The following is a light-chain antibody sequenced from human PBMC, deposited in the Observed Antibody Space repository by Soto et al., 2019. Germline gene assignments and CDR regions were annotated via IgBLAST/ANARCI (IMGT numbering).Light chain of an antibody. CDR2: EVS. Sequence: QSVLTQLPSASGSPGRSVTISCTGTSSDVGGYNYVSWYQQHPGKAPKLMIYEVSKRPSGVPDRFSGSKSGNTASLTVSGLQTEDEADYYCSSYAGSNTYVFGTGTKVTVL. V-gene: IGLV2-8*01. CDR3: SSYAGSNTYV. J-gene: IGLJ1*01. CDR1: SSDVGGYNY.